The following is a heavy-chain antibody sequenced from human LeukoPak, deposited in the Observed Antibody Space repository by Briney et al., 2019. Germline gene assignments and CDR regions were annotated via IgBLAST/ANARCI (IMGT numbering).Heavy chain of an antibody. V-gene: IGHV1-18*01. D-gene: IGHD6-13*01. CDR1: GYTFTSYV. CDR2: ISAYNGKT. J-gene: IGHJ6*02. CDR3: ARAASSSWYSPNYYYYYGMDV. Sequence: ASVKVSCKASGYTFTSYVISWVRQAPGQGLEWMGWISAYNGKTNYAQKLQGRVTMTTDTSTSTAYMELRSLRSDDTAVYYCARAASSSWYSPNYYYYYGMDVWGQGTTVTVSS.